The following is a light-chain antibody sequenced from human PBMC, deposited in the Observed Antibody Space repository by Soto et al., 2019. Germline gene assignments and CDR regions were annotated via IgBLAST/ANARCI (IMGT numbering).Light chain of an antibody. CDR3: QQYFNWPPLT. Sequence: EIVLTQSLATLSVSPGERATLSCRASQSVSSNLAWYQQKPGQAPMLLMFGASTRATNIPARFSGSGSGTEFTLTISSLQSEDFAVYYCQQYFNWPPLTFGGGTKVDIK. CDR1: QSVSSN. J-gene: IGKJ4*01. V-gene: IGKV3-15*01. CDR2: GAS.